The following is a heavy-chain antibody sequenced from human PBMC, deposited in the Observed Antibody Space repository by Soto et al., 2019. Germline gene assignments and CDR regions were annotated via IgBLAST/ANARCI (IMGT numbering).Heavy chain of an antibody. Sequence: PGGSLRLSCAASGFTFSTYSMNWVRQAPGKGLVWVSYISSGRSTIFYADSVKGRFTVSRDNAKNTLYLQMNSLRAEDTAVYYCARATGSNHPFDYWGQGSLVTVSS. D-gene: IGHD2-2*01. CDR3: ARATGSNHPFDY. CDR1: GFTFSTYS. V-gene: IGHV3-48*01. CDR2: ISSGRSTI. J-gene: IGHJ4*02.